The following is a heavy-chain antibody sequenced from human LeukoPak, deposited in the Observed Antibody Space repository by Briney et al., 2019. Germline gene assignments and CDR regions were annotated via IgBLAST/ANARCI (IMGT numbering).Heavy chain of an antibody. J-gene: IGHJ4*02. CDR2: IYSNGNT. CDR1: AFTVSSSF. CDR3: ARGSDIVATIRVFDY. V-gene: IGHV3-66*03. D-gene: IGHD5-12*01. Sequence: AASAFTVSSSFMSWVRQAPGKGLEWVSIIYSNGNTHYADSVRGRFTISRDNSKNTLYLQMNSLRAEDTAVYYCARGSDIVATIRVFDYWGQGTLVTVSS.